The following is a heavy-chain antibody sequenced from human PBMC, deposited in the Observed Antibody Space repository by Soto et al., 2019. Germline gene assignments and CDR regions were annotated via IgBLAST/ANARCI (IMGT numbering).Heavy chain of an antibody. CDR3: AKDGRGSGSHYNSFGY. Sequence: VQLVESGGGLIQPGGSLKLSCAASGFTVGNNYMSWVRQAPGKGLEWVSLIYSTGTTKYADTVKGRFTVSRENAKNTLYLKMNSLRAEDTAVYYCAKDGRGSGSHYNSFGYWGQGTLVTVSS. J-gene: IGHJ4*02. CDR1: GFTVGNNY. D-gene: IGHD3-10*01. CDR2: IYSTGTT. V-gene: IGHV3-53*01.